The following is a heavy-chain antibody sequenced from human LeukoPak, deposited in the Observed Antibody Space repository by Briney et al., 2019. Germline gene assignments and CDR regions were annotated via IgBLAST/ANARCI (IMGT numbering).Heavy chain of an antibody. V-gene: IGHV3-21*01. D-gene: IGHD3-10*01. J-gene: IGHJ6*03. Sequence: GGSLRLSCAASGFTFSSYSMNWVRQAPGKGLEWVSSISSSSSYIKYADSVKGRFTISKDNSKNTLYLQMNSLRAEDTAVYYCARGPAFLITMVRGVPHYYMDVWGKGTTVTVSS. CDR2: ISSSSSYI. CDR3: ARGPAFLITMVRGVPHYYMDV. CDR1: GFTFSSYS.